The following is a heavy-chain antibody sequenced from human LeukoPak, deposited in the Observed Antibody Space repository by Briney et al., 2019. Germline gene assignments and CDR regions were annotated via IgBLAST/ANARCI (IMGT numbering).Heavy chain of an antibody. Sequence: ASVKVSCKASGGTFSSYAISWARQAPGQGLEWMGGIIPIFGTANYAQKFQGRVTITADKSTSTAYMELSSLRSEDTAVYCCASTTTDKNYYYYMDVWGKGTTVTVSS. CDR3: ASTTTDKNYYYYMDV. D-gene: IGHD5/OR15-5a*01. V-gene: IGHV1-69*06. CDR1: GGTFSSYA. J-gene: IGHJ6*03. CDR2: IIPIFGTA.